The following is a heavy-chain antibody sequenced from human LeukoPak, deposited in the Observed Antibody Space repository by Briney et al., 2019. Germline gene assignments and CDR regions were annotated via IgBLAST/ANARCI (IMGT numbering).Heavy chain of an antibody. CDR3: ARDETMVRGVIGSRYSDL. CDR2: IYYSGST. CDR1: GDSIRSSSYY. D-gene: IGHD3-10*01. V-gene: IGHV4-39*02. Sequence: SETLSLTCTVSGDSIRSSSYYWGWIRQPPGKGLEWIGSIYYSGSTYYNPSLKSRVTISVDTSKNQFSLKLSSVTAADTAVYYCARDETMVRGVIGSRYSDLWGRGTLLTVSS. J-gene: IGHJ2*01.